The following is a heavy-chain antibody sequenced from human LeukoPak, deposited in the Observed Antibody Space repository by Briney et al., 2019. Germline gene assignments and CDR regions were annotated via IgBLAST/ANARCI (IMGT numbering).Heavy chain of an antibody. CDR2: MNPNSGNT. CDR3: SRGPQY. CDR1: GYTFTKYE. V-gene: IGHV1-8*03. J-gene: IGHJ4*02. Sequence: ASVKVSCKASGYTFTKYEINWVRQASGQGLEWMGWMNPNSGNTVYAQKFQGRVTITRDTSIRTAYMELSSLTSDDTAVYYCSRGPQYWGQGTLVAVSS.